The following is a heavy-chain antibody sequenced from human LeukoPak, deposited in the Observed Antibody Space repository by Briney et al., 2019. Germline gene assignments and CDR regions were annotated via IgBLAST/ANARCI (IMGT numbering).Heavy chain of an antibody. V-gene: IGHV4-34*01. CDR1: GGSFSGYY. CDR2: INHSGST. D-gene: IGHD2-21*02. Sequence: SETLSLTCAVYGGSFSGYYWSWIRQPPGKGLKWIGEINHSGSTNYNPSLKSRVTISVDTSKNQFSLKLSSVTAADTAVYYCAREGRRGYCGGDCSTFDYWGQGTLVTVSS. J-gene: IGHJ4*02. CDR3: AREGRRGYCGGDCSTFDY.